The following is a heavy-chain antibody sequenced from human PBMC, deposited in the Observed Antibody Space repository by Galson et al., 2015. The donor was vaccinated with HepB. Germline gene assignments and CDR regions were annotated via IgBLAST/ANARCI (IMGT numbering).Heavy chain of an antibody. V-gene: IGHV3-21*01. CDR3: ARDTLGVEWEPYFDY. J-gene: IGHJ4*02. CDR2: ISSSSSYI. Sequence: SLRLSCAASGFTFSSYSMNWVRQAPGKGLEWVSSISSSSSYIYYADSVKGRFTISRDNAKNSLYLQMNSLRAEDTAVYYCARDTLGVEWEPYFDYWGQGTLVTVSS. D-gene: IGHD1-26*01. CDR1: GFTFSSYS.